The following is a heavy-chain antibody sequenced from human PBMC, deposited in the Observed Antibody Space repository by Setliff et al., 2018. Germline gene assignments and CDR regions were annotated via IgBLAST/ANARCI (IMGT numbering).Heavy chain of an antibody. CDR2: IIPIFGTT. V-gene: IGHV1-69*05. D-gene: IGHD5-12*01. J-gene: IGHJ6*03. CDR3: ARERGDIVSTTSYYYYMDV. CDR1: GGTFKNYG. Sequence: SVKVSCKASGGTFKNYGISWVRQAPGQGLEWMGGIIPIFGTTNYAQKFQGRATIITDEFTGTAYMELSSLRTEDTAVYYCARERGDIVSTTSYYYYMDVWGKGTTVTVSS.